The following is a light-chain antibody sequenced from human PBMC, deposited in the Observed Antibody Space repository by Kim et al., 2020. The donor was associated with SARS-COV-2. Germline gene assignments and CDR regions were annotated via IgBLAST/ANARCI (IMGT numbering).Light chain of an antibody. J-gene: IGKJ2*01. CDR1: QSVSSSY. Sequence: WSPGERATLSCRASQSVSSSYLTWYQHKPGQAPRLLIYGASSRATGIPDRFSGSGSGTDFTLTISRLEPEDFAVYYCQKYGSSSFTFGQGTKLEF. CDR3: QKYGSSSFT. CDR2: GAS. V-gene: IGKV3-20*01.